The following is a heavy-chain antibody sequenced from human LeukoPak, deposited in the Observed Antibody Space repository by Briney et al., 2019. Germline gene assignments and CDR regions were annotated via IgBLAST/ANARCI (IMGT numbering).Heavy chain of an antibody. CDR3: ARRRGIAVAGTNWFDP. CDR1: GFTFSSYG. Sequence: GGSLRLSCAASGFTFSSYGMNWVRQAPGKGLEWVSSISSSSSYIYYADSVKGRFTISRDNAKNSLYLQMNSLRAEDTAVYYCARRRGIAVAGTNWFDPWGQGTLVTVSS. D-gene: IGHD6-19*01. V-gene: IGHV3-21*01. J-gene: IGHJ5*02. CDR2: ISSSSSYI.